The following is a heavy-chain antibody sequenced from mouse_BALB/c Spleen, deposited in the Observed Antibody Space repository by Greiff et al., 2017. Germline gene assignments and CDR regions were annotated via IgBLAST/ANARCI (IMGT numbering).Heavy chain of an antibody. CDR1: GYSITSDYA. CDR2: ISYSGST. CDR3: AMGDYYGSDDYAMDY. V-gene: IGHV3-2*02. Sequence: ESGPGLVKPSQSLSLTCTVTGYSITSDYAWNWIRQFPGNKLEWMGYISYSGSTSYNPSLKSRISITRDTSKNQFFLQLNSVTTEDTATYYCAMGDYYGSDDYAMDYWGQGTSVTVSS. D-gene: IGHD1-1*01. J-gene: IGHJ4*01.